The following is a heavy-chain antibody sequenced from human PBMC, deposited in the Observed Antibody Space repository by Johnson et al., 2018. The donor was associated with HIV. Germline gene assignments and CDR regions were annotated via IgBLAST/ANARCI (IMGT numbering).Heavy chain of an antibody. Sequence: EVQLVESGGSVLRPGGSLRLSCEGFGFIFDDYGLNWVRQGPGKGLEWVSGINWNGGSKGYADSVKGRCTISRDNGKKSLYLQMNSLRAEDTAVYYCARESSSGWYGGAFDIWGQGTMVTVSS. CDR3: ARESSSGWYGGAFDI. V-gene: IGHV3-20*04. CDR1: GFIFDDYG. D-gene: IGHD6-19*01. J-gene: IGHJ3*02. CDR2: INWNGGSK.